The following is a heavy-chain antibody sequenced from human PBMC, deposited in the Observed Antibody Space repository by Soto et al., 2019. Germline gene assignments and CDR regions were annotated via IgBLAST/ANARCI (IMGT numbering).Heavy chain of an antibody. J-gene: IGHJ5*02. CDR3: ARDPPRDYSIDP. CDR2: INHSGST. D-gene: IGHD4-4*01. V-gene: IGHV4-34*01. CDR1: GGSFSGYY. Sequence: PSEILSLTCAVYGGSFSGYYWSWIRQPPGKGLEWIGEINHSGSTNYNPSLKSRVTISVDTSKNQFSLKLSSVTAADTAVYYCARDPPRDYSIDPWGQGTLVTVSS.